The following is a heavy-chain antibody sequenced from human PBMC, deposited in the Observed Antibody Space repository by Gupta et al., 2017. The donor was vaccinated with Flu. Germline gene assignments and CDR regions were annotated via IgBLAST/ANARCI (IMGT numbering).Heavy chain of an antibody. V-gene: IGHV3-23*01. CDR2: ISGSGGAT. J-gene: IGHJ4*02. D-gene: IGHD5-12*01. Sequence: GKGPEWVSVISGSGGATFYADSVKGRFTISRDNSKNTLYLQMDSLRAEDTALYYCASIPIGGYDMSGDFWGQGTLVTVSS. CDR3: ASIPIGGYDMSGDF.